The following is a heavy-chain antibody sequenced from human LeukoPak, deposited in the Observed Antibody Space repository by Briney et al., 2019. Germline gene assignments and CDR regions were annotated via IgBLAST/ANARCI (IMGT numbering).Heavy chain of an antibody. D-gene: IGHD3-10*01. CDR2: IIPIFGTA. Sequence: SVKVSCKASGGTFSSYAISWVRQAPGQGREWMGRIIPIFGTANYAQKFQGRVTITTDESTSTAYMELSSLRSEDTAVYYCARIGYYYGSGSYYSPWGQGTLVTVSS. CDR3: ARIGYYYGSGSYYSP. V-gene: IGHV1-69*05. J-gene: IGHJ5*02. CDR1: GGTFSSYA.